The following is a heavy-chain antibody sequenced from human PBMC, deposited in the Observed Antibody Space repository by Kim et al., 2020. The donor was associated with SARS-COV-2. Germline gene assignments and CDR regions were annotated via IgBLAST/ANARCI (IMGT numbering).Heavy chain of an antibody. Sequence: GGSLRLSCAASGFTFSSYGMHWVRQAPGKGLEWVAVISYDGSNKYYADSAKGRFTISRDNSKNTLYLQMNSLRAEDTAVYYCARDHGSGSYSYYYGMDV. CDR1: GFTFSSYG. CDR2: ISYDGSNK. V-gene: IGHV3-33*05. J-gene: IGHJ6*01. CDR3: ARDHGSGSYSYYYGMDV. D-gene: IGHD3-10*01.